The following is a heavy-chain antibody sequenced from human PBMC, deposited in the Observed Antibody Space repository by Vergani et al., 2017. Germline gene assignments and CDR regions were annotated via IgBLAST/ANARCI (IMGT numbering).Heavy chain of an antibody. CDR1: GLTFSSYW. J-gene: IGHJ6*02. CDR3: ARSYDILTGYPYYYYGMDV. CDR2: IKQDGSAK. Sequence: EVQLVESGGGLVQPGGSLRLSCAASGLTFSSYWMSWVRQAPGKGLEWVTNIKQDGSAKYYVDSVKGRFTISRDNAKNSLYLQMNSLRAEDTAVYYCARSYDILTGYPYYYYGMDVWGQGTTVTVSS. D-gene: IGHD3-9*01. V-gene: IGHV3-7*01.